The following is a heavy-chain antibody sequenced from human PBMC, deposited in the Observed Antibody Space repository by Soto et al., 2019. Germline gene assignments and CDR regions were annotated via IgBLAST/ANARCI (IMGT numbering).Heavy chain of an antibody. D-gene: IGHD6-13*01. Sequence: QVQLVQSGAEVKKPGASVKVSCKASGYTFTNYAFSWVRQAPGQGLEWMGWISAYNGNTNYPQKLKGRVTMTTDTSTSTAYMALRSLRSDDTAVYYCARDLAAAGPFDCWGQGTLVTVSS. V-gene: IGHV1-18*01. CDR2: ISAYNGNT. CDR3: ARDLAAAGPFDC. CDR1: GYTFTNYA. J-gene: IGHJ4*02.